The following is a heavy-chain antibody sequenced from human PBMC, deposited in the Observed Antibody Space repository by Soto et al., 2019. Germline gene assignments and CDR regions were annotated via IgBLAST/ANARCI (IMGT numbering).Heavy chain of an antibody. CDR1: GGSFSGYY. Sequence: QVQLQQWGAGLLKPSETLSLTCAVYGGSFSGYYWSWIRQPPGKGLEWIGEINHSGSTNYNPSLKIRLNISVDTSKDQFSLKLSSVTAADTAVYYCARGGRVHYWGKGTLVTVSS. CDR3: ARGGRVHY. CDR2: INHSGST. V-gene: IGHV4-34*01. J-gene: IGHJ4*02.